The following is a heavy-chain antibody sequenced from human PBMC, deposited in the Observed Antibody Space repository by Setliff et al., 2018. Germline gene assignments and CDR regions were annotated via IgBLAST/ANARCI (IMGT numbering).Heavy chain of an antibody. CDR2: IYHSGST. J-gene: IGHJ5*02. CDR1: GYSISSGYY. V-gene: IGHV4-38-2*01. D-gene: IGHD3-10*01. CDR3: ARTSGSGSSLLPNFSDP. Sequence: SETLSLTCDVSGYSISSGYYWGWIRQPPGKGLEWIGIIYHSGSTYYNPSLKSRVTISVDTSKNQFSLKLSSVTAADTAVYYCARTSGSGSSLLPNFSDPWGQGTLVTVSS.